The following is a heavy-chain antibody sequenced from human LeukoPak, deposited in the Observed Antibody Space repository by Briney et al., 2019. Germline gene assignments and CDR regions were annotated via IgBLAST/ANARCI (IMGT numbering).Heavy chain of an antibody. Sequence: QAGGSLRLSCAASGFTFSAYSMNWVRQAPGKGLEWVSETGGSGGSTYTFYPASVKGRFTISRDNSKNTLYLEMNSLRAEDTAVYYCAKQLQGGRTFEFWGRGTLVTVSS. J-gene: IGHJ4*02. CDR2: TGGSGGST. CDR3: AKQLQGGRTFEF. CDR1: GFTFSAYS. V-gene: IGHV3-23*01. D-gene: IGHD3-16*01.